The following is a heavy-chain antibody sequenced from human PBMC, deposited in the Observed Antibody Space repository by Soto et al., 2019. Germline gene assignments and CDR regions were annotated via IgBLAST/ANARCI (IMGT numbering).Heavy chain of an antibody. CDR1: GGSISSGSYY. CDR2: ISYSGST. Sequence: SETLSLTCTVSGGSISSGSYYWSWSRQRPGQGLEWIGYISYSGSTYYNPSLKSRLTISADTSKNQFALKLSSVTAADTAVYYCARGGLGANRPYYDFWSGYYTGIAGYYYYGMDVWGQGTTVTVSS. J-gene: IGHJ6*02. V-gene: IGHV4-31*03. CDR3: ARGGLGANRPYYDFWSGYYTGIAGYYYYGMDV. D-gene: IGHD3-3*01.